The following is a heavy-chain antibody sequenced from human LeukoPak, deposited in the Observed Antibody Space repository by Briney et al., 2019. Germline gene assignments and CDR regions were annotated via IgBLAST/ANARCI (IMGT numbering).Heavy chain of an antibody. Sequence: GGSLRLSCAASGFTFSSYSMNWVRQAPGKGLEWVSSISSSSSYIYYADSVKGRFTISGDNAKNSLYLQMNSLRAEDTAVYYCARDLPYYYDSSGYSNFDYWGQGTLVTVSS. CDR2: ISSSSSYI. V-gene: IGHV3-21*01. CDR1: GFTFSSYS. D-gene: IGHD3-22*01. CDR3: ARDLPYYYDSSGYSNFDY. J-gene: IGHJ4*02.